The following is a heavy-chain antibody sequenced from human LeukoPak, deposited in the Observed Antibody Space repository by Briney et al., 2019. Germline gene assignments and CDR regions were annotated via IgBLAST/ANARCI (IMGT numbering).Heavy chain of an antibody. Sequence: SETLSLTCAVYRGSFSGYYWSWIRQPPGKGLEWIGEINHSGSTNYNPSLKSRVTISVDTSKNQFSLKLSSVTAADTAVYYCARLRGHAPTEYYYCYYYMDVWGKGTTVTVSS. CDR2: INHSGST. CDR3: ARLRGHAPTEYYYCYYYMDV. J-gene: IGHJ6*03. V-gene: IGHV4-34*01. CDR1: RGSFSGYY. D-gene: IGHD3-10*01.